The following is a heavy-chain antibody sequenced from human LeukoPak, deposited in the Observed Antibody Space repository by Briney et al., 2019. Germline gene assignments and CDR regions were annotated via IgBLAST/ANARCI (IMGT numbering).Heavy chain of an antibody. CDR1: GYAFTSYG. CDR3: ARVGQSVYYGSGSYYYYMDV. D-gene: IGHD3-10*01. Sequence: GASVKVSCKASGYAFTSYGISWVRQAPGQGLEWMGWISAYNGNTNYAQKLQGRVTMTTDTSTSTAYMELRSLRSDDTAVYYCARVGQSVYYGSGSYYYYMDVWGKGTTVTVSS. CDR2: ISAYNGNT. V-gene: IGHV1-18*01. J-gene: IGHJ6*03.